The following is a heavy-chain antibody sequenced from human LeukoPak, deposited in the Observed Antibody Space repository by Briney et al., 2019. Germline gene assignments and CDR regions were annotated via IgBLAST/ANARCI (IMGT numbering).Heavy chain of an antibody. CDR2: ISGSGGST. CDR1: GFTFSSYA. J-gene: IGHJ4*02. D-gene: IGHD5-12*01. V-gene: IGHV3-23*01. CDR3: AKDRGAYSGYDFFDY. Sequence: GAPRLSCAASGFTFSSYAMSWVRQAPGKGLEWVSAISGSGGSTYYADSVKGRFTISRDNSKNTLYLQMNSLRAEDTAVYYCAKDRGAYSGYDFFDYWGQGTLVTVSS.